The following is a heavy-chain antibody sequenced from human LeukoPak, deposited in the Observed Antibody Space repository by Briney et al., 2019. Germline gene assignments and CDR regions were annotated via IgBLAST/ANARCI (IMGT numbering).Heavy chain of an antibody. Sequence: PSETLSLTCTVSGGSISSSSYYWGWIRQPPGKGLEWIGSIYYSGSTYYNPSLKSRVTISVDTSKNQFSLKLSSVTAADTAVYYCARDRGDWFGELLEQNWFDPWGQGTLVTVSS. D-gene: IGHD3-10*01. V-gene: IGHV4-39*07. CDR3: ARDRGDWFGELLEQNWFDP. J-gene: IGHJ5*02. CDR2: IYYSGST. CDR1: GGSISSSSYY.